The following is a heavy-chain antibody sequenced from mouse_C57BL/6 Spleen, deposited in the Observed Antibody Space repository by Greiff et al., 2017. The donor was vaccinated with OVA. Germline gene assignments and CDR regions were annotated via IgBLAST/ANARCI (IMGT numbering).Heavy chain of an antibody. CDR1: GYTFTSYG. J-gene: IGHJ4*01. CDR2: IYPRSGNS. V-gene: IGHV1-81*01. D-gene: IGHD3-3*01. CDR3: ARSEGPYAMDY. Sequence: QVQLQQSGAELARPGASVKLSCKASGYTFTSYGISWVKQRTGQGLEWIGEIYPRSGNSYYNEKFKGKATLTADKSSSTAYMELRSLTSEDSAVYFCARSEGPYAMDYWGQGTSVTVSS.